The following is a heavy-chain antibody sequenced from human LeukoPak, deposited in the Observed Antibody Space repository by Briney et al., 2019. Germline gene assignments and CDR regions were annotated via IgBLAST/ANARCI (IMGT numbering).Heavy chain of an antibody. J-gene: IGHJ4*02. CDR3: ARTPGGSSAMNY. D-gene: IGHD2-2*01. V-gene: IGHV3-30*03. CDR2: ISYDGSNK. Sequence: PGGSLRLSCAASGFTFSSYGMHWVRQAPGKGLEWVAIISYDGSNKYYADSVKGRFTISRDNSKNTLYLQMNSLRAEDTAVYYCARTPGGSSAMNYWGQGTLVTVSS. CDR1: GFTFSSYG.